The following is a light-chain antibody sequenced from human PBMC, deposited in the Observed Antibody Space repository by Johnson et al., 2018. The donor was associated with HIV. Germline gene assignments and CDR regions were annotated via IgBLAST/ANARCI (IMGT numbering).Light chain of an antibody. V-gene: IGLV1-51*02. CDR3: ATWDSSLNAYV. Sequence: QSVLTQPPSVSAAPGQKVTISCSGSSSNIGDNYVSWYQQLPGAAPKLLIYENDKRPSGIPDRFYGSKSGTSATLGITGLQTGDEADYYCATWDSSLNAYVFGAATKVAVL. CDR2: END. CDR1: SSNIGDNY. J-gene: IGLJ1*01.